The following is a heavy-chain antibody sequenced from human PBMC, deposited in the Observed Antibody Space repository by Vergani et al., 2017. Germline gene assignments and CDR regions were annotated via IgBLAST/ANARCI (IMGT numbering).Heavy chain of an antibody. Sequence: QVQLQESGPGLVKPSETLSLTCTVSGGSISSYYWSLIRQPPGKGLEWIGYIYYSGSTNYNPSLKSRVTISVDTSKNQFSLKLSSVTAADTAVYYCARTITMVRGGIPYYYGMDVWGQGTTVTVSS. J-gene: IGHJ6*02. CDR1: GGSISSYY. V-gene: IGHV4-59*01. CDR3: ARTITMVRGGIPYYYGMDV. D-gene: IGHD3-10*01. CDR2: IYYSGST.